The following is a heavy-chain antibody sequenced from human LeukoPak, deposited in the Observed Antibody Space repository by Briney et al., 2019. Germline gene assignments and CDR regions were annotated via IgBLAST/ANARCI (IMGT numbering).Heavy chain of an antibody. V-gene: IGHV1-69*01. CDR1: GGTFSSYA. J-gene: IGHJ4*02. CDR2: IIPIFGTA. Sequence: SVKVSCKASGGTFSSYAISWVRQAPGQGLEWMGGIIPIFGTANYAQKFQGRVTITADESTSTAYMELSSLRSEDTAVYYCARDGTGRVAVFDYWGQGTLVTVSS. CDR3: ARDGTGRVAVFDY. D-gene: IGHD3/OR15-3a*01.